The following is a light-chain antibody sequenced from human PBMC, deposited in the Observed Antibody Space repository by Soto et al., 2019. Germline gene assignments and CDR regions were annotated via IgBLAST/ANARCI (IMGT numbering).Light chain of an antibody. CDR3: QSYDNSLSGSWV. V-gene: IGLV1-40*01. CDR2: GNA. Sequence: QSVLTQPPSVSGAPGQGVTISCTGSSSNIGAGYDVHWYQQLPGKSPKLLIYGNANRPSGVPDRFSGSKSGTSASLAISGLQADDEADYYCQSYDNSLSGSWVFGGGTKVTVL. J-gene: IGLJ3*02. CDR1: SSNIGAGYD.